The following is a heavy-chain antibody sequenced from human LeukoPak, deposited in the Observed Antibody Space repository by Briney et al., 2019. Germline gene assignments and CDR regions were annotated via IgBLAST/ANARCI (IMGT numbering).Heavy chain of an antibody. D-gene: IGHD2-2*01. Sequence: PGGSLRLSCAASGFNFSSYGMHWVRQAPGKGLEWVAVIWYDGSNKYYADSVKGRFTISRDNSKNTLYLQMNSLRAEDTAVYYCARDQVPYQLSYYYGMDVWGQGTTVTVSS. CDR3: ARDQVPYQLSYYYGMDV. J-gene: IGHJ6*02. V-gene: IGHV3-33*01. CDR2: IWYDGSNK. CDR1: GFNFSSYG.